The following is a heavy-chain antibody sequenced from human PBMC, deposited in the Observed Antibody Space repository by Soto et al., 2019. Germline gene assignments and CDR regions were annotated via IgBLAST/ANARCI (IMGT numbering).Heavy chain of an antibody. D-gene: IGHD3-3*01. V-gene: IGHV1-69*06. Sequence: ASVKGSCKASGGTFSSYAISWVRQAPGQGLEWMGGIIPIFGTANYAQKFQGRVTITADKSTSTAYMELSSLRSEDTAVYYCAAFRLYYDFWSDALWYYYSMDVWGQGTTVTVSS. CDR1: GGTFSSYA. J-gene: IGHJ6*02. CDR2: IIPIFGTA. CDR3: AAFRLYYDFWSDALWYYYSMDV.